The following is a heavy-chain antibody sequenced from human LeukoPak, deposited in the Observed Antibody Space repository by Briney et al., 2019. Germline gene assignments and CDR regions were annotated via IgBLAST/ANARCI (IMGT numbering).Heavy chain of an antibody. Sequence: ASVKVSCKVSGYTLTGLSMHWVRQAPGKGLEWMGGFDPEDGETIYAQKFQGRVTMTEDTSTDTAYMELSSLRSEDTAVYYCATGVRYSSSWPSGYVQHWGQGTLVTVSS. J-gene: IGHJ1*01. CDR2: FDPEDGET. V-gene: IGHV1-24*01. CDR3: ATGVRYSSSWPSGYVQH. CDR1: GYTLTGLS. D-gene: IGHD6-13*01.